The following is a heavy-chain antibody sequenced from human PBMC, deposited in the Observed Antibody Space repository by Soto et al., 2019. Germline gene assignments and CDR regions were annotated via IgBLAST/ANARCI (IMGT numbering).Heavy chain of an antibody. CDR2: IKQDGSEK. V-gene: IGHV3-7*01. J-gene: IGHJ6*01. CDR3: ARAGRGVVEPAATPAYYYYYGMDV. Sequence: ESGGGLVQPGGSLRLSCAASGFTFSSYWMSWVRQAPGKGLEWVANIKQDGSEKYYVDSVKGRFTISRDNAKNSLYLQMNSLRAEDTAVYYCARAGRGVVEPAATPAYYYYYGMDVW. D-gene: IGHD2-2*01. CDR1: GFTFSSYW.